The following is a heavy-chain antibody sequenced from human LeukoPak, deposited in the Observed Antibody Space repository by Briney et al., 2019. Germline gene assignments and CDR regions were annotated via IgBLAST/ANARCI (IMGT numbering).Heavy chain of an antibody. V-gene: IGHV3-48*04. CDR2: ISSSSRTT. Sequence: GGSLRLSCAASGFSFSSYSMNWVRQAPGKGLEWVSYISSSSRTTYYVDSVKGRFTISRDNTKNSLYLQTYSLRAEDTAVYYCARDQNYYDSSGYPSNFDCWGQGTLVTVSS. J-gene: IGHJ4*02. CDR3: ARDQNYYDSSGYPSNFDC. D-gene: IGHD3-22*01. CDR1: GFSFSSYS.